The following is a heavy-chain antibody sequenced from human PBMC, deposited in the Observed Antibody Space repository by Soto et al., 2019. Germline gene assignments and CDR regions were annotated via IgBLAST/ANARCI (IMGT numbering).Heavy chain of an antibody. J-gene: IGHJ3*02. CDR2: ITSDGDST. CDR3: VKDRRDSRVPAAALDAFDI. Sequence: PGGSLRLSCSVSGFTFSNYAMHWVRQAPGKGLEYVSGITSDGDSTWHADSVKDRFTISRDNSKNTLFLQMSSLRGEDTAIYYCVKDRRDSRVPAAALDAFDIWGQGTMVTVSS. D-gene: IGHD2-2*01. CDR1: GFTFSNYA. V-gene: IGHV3-64D*06.